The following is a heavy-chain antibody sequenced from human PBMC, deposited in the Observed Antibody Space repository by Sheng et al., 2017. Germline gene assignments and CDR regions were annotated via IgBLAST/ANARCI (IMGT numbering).Heavy chain of an antibody. CDR3: ASIGGTTPIDY. V-gene: IGHV4-38-2*02. CDR2: IYHSGST. Sequence: QVQLQESGPGLVKPSETLSLTCTVSGYSISSGYYWGWIRQPPGKGLEWIGSIYHSGSTYYNPSLKSRVTISVDTSKNQFSLKLSSVTAADTAVYYCASIGGTTPIDYWGPGNPGHRL. CDR1: GYSISSGYY. D-gene: IGHD1-26*01. J-gene: IGHJ4*02.